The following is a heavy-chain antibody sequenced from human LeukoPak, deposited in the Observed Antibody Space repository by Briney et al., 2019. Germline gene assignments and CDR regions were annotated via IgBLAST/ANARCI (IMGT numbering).Heavy chain of an antibody. CDR2: IHHSGSI. CDR3: ARHVRREAVAGLIDY. V-gene: IGHV4-34*01. CDR1: GGSFSTYC. D-gene: IGHD6-19*01. Sequence: PSETLSLTCAVYGGSFSTYCWTWIRQPPGKGLEWIGEIHHSGSINYNPSLKSRVTISVDTSKNQFSLKLSSVTAADTAVYYCARHVRREAVAGLIDYWGQGTLVTVSS. J-gene: IGHJ4*02.